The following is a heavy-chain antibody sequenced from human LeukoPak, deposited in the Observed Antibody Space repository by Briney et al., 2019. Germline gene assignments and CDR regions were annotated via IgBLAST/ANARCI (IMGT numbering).Heavy chain of an antibody. Sequence: PSETLSLTCTVSGGSISISNYYWGWIRQPPGRGLERIGSISYSRTYYNPSLKSRLTISVDTSKNHFSLNLRSVTAADTAVYYCARRASNPVGAIDYWGQGTLVTVSS. D-gene: IGHD1-26*01. CDR1: GGSISISNYY. J-gene: IGHJ4*02. V-gene: IGHV4-39*01. CDR3: ARRASNPVGAIDY. CDR2: ISYSRT.